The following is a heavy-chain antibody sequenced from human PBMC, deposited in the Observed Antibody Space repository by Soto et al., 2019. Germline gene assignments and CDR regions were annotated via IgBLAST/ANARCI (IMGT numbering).Heavy chain of an antibody. Sequence: EVQLLESGGGLEQPGGSLRLSCAASGFTFSSYAMSWVRQAPGKGLERVSASSGGGGSAYYADSVKGRFTISRDNSKNTLYLQMNSLRAEDTAVYYCAKEKAYDYVWGRYRTLDYWGQGTLVTVSS. CDR2: SSGGGGSA. CDR1: GFTFSSYA. V-gene: IGHV3-23*01. D-gene: IGHD3-16*02. J-gene: IGHJ4*02. CDR3: AKEKAYDYVWGRYRTLDY.